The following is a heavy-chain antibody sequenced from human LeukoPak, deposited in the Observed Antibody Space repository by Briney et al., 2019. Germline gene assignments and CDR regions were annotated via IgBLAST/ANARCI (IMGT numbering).Heavy chain of an antibody. J-gene: IGHJ6*03. CDR1: GYTLTELS. Sequence: ASVKVSCKVSGYTLTELSMHWVRQAPGKGLEWMGGFDPEDGETIYAQKFQGRVTMSEDTSTDTAYMELSSLRSEDTAVYYCARDPRDFWSGHSLGYMDVWGKGTTVTVSS. D-gene: IGHD3-3*01. CDR3: ARDPRDFWSGHSLGYMDV. V-gene: IGHV1-24*01. CDR2: FDPEDGET.